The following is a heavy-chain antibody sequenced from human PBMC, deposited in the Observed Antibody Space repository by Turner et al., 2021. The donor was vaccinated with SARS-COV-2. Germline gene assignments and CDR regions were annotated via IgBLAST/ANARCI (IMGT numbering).Heavy chain of an antibody. CDR2: ISNYGTDK. CDR1: GFTFSSFA. CDR3: ASSWIGSPGSLDN. V-gene: IGHV3-30-3*01. J-gene: IGHJ4*02. D-gene: IGHD2-2*03. Sequence: QVQLVESGGGVVQPGTSLSLSCAPSGFTFSSFAMNWVRQAPGKGLEWVAVISNYGTDKYYAESVKGRFTISRDNSKYTLDLQMNSLRSEDTAVYYCASSWIGSPGSLDNWGQGILVTVSS.